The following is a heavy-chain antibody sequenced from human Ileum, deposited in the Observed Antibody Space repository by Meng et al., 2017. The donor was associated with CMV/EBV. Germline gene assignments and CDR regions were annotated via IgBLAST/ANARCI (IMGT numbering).Heavy chain of an antibody. Sequence: GPRPGNPTITPRPHCSCAVVSVVNDGGSRLWNSPFPSRGLEWLGKTYYRSKWHNDSPPSVKSRITFKQDTAKNQLTLHLNSVTPEDTAVYYCARENGYEWYFDFWVRGTLVTVSS. J-gene: IGHJ2*01. V-gene: IGHV6-1*01. CDR3: ARENGYEWYFDF. CDR2: TYYRSKWHN. D-gene: IGHD6-13*01. CDR1: VVSVVNDGGS.